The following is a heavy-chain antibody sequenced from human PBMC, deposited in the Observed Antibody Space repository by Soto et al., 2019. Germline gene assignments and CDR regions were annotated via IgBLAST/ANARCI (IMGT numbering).Heavy chain of an antibody. Sequence: QVQLVQSGAEVKKPGASVKVSCKASGYTFTSYDINWVRQATGQGLEWMGWMNPNSGNTGYAQKFQGRVTMTRNTSISTAYRELSSLRSEDTAVYYCARGLGDILNATRNHRDYWGQGTLVTVSS. CDR3: ARGLGDILNATRNHRDY. CDR2: MNPNSGNT. V-gene: IGHV1-8*01. J-gene: IGHJ4*02. D-gene: IGHD3-9*01. CDR1: GYTFTSYD.